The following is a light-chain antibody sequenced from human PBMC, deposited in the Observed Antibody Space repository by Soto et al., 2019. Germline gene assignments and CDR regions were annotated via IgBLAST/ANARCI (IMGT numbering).Light chain of an antibody. CDR1: HSVTSRY. CDR3: QQYGSSPPYT. CDR2: GAY. J-gene: IGKJ2*01. Sequence: EIVLTQSPGTLSLSPGERATLSCRASHSVTSRYLAWYQQKPGQAPRLLIYGAYSRATGIPDRFGGSGSGTDFTLNISRLEPEDFAVYYYQQYGSSPPYTFGQGTKLESK. V-gene: IGKV3-20*01.